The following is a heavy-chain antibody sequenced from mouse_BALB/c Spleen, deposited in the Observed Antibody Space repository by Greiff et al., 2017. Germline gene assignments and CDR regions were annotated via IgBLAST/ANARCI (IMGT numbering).Heavy chain of an antibody. J-gene: IGHJ4*01. V-gene: IGHV5-6-5*01. CDR1: GFTFSSYA. CDR3: ARGRDDYFYAMDY. Sequence: EVKLMESGGGLVKPGGSLKLSCAASGFTFSSYAMSWVRQTPEKRLEWVASISSGGSTYYPDSVKGRFTISRDNARNILYLQMSSLRSEDTAMYYCARGRDDYFYAMDYWGQGTSVTVSS. D-gene: IGHD2-4*01. CDR2: ISSGGST.